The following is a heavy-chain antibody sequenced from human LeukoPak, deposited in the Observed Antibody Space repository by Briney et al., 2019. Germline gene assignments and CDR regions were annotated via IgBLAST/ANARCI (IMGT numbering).Heavy chain of an antibody. CDR3: AKVKGYYDSSGYFPM. Sequence: GGSLRLSCAASGFTFSSYGMHWVRQAPGKGLEWVAVISYDGSNKYYADSVKGRFTISRDNSKNTLYLQMNSLRAEDTAVYYCAKVKGYYDSSGYFPMWGQGTLVTVSS. J-gene: IGHJ4*02. CDR1: GFTFSSYG. D-gene: IGHD3-22*01. V-gene: IGHV3-30*18. CDR2: ISYDGSNK.